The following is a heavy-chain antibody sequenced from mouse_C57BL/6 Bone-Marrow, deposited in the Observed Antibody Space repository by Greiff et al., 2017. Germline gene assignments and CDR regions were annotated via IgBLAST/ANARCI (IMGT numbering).Heavy chain of an antibody. CDR2: IDPSDIYT. CDR1: GYTFTSYW. CDR3: ARENGYYSNYGDY. Sequence: QVQLQQPGAELVRPGTSVKLSCKASGYTFTSYWMHWVKQRHGQGLEWIGVIDPSDIYTNYNQKFKGKATLTVDTSSSTAYMQRSSLTSEDSAVYYCARENGYYSNYGDYWGQGTTLTVSS. J-gene: IGHJ2*01. D-gene: IGHD2-5*01. V-gene: IGHV1-59*01.